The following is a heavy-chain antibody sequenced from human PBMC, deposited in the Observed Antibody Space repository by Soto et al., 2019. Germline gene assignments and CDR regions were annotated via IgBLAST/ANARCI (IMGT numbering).Heavy chain of an antibody. J-gene: IGHJ5*02. D-gene: IGHD4-17*01. CDR2: ISAYNGNT. V-gene: IGHV1-18*01. Sequence: ASVKVSCKASGYTFTSYGISWVRQAPGQGLEWVGWISAYNGNTNYAQKLQGRVTMTTDTSTSTAYMELRSLRSDDTAVYYCARDVIDYGEYWFDPWGQGTLVTVSS. CDR3: ARDVIDYGEYWFDP. CDR1: GYTFTSYG.